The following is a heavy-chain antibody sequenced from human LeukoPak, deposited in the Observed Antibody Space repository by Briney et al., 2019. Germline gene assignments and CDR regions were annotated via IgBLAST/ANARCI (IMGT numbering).Heavy chain of an antibody. V-gene: IGHV4-59*01. D-gene: IGHD6-13*01. CDR2: IYYSGNT. CDR1: GGSISSFY. J-gene: IGHJ4*02. Sequence: SETLSLTCTVSGGSISSFYWSWIRQPPGKGLEWIGYIYYSGNTNFNPSLKSRVTISVDTSKNQVSLRLRSVTAADTAVYYCARGYRGIAAALWDYWGQGTLVTVSS. CDR3: ARGYRGIAAALWDY.